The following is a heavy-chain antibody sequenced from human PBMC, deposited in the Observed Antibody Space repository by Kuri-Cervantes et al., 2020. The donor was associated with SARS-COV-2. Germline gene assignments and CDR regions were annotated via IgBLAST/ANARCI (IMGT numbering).Heavy chain of an antibody. CDR3: ARGHRPRVIAARTQKRLYSYYMDV. Sequence: ASVTDSCMASGYTFTSYEINWVRQANGQGLEWMGWMNPNSGNTGYGQKFQGRVTMTRNTSISTAYMELSSLRSEDTAVYYCARGHRPRVIAARTQKRLYSYYMDVWGKGTTVTVSS. CDR1: GYTFTSYE. V-gene: IGHV1-8*01. CDR2: MNPNSGNT. J-gene: IGHJ6*03. D-gene: IGHD6-6*01.